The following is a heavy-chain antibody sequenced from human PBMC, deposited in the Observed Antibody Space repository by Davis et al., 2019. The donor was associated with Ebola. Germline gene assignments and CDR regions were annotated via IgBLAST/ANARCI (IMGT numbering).Heavy chain of an antibody. V-gene: IGHV2-26*01. Sequence: ETLSLTCTVSGGSISSYYWSWIRQPPGKALEWLAHIFSNDEKSYSTSLKSRLTISKDTSKSQVVLTMTNMDPVDTATYYCARNEDPGWFDPWGQGTLVTVSS. CDR2: IFSNDEK. J-gene: IGHJ5*02. CDR3: ARNEDPGWFDP. CDR1: GGSISSYYW.